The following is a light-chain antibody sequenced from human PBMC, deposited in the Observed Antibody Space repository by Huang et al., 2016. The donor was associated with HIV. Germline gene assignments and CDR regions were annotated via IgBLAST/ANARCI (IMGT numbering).Light chain of an antibody. J-gene: IGKJ2*01. CDR2: KVS. V-gene: IGKV2-30*02. CDR3: MQGTHWPPL. CDR1: QSLVHSDGTTY. Sequence: DVVMTQSPLSLPVTLGQPASISCRSSQSLVHSDGTTYLNWFQQRPDQSPRRLIYKVSDRDSGVPDRFSGSGSGTDFTLKISRVEAEDVGVYYCMQGTHWPPLFGQGTKLEIK.